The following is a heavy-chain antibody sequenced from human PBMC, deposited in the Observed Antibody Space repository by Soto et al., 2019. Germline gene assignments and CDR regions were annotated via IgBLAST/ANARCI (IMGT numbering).Heavy chain of an antibody. V-gene: IGHV1-18*04. CDR1: GFTFTSYP. J-gene: IGHJ4*02. CDR2: VHPYEGTT. CDR3: EREYYSNTTWIDY. Sequence: ASVKVSCKTSGFTFTSYPFSWVRQAPGQGLEWLAWVHPYEGTTKVAHQFRDRLTVTTDTSAATVFMELTRLTSDDTAVYFCEREYYSNTTWIDYWGQGTLVTVS. D-gene: IGHD1-26*01.